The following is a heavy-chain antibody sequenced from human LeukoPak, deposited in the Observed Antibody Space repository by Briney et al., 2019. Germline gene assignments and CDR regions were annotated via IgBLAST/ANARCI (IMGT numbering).Heavy chain of an antibody. Sequence: PGASVKVSCKASGATFTTYAIIWVRQAPGQGLEWMGGIIPVFGTANYAQRFQGRVTISTDESTSTAYMELTSLRSEDTAVYYCARGYCSSTSCFLDYWGQGTLVTVSS. CDR3: ARGYCSSTSCFLDY. CDR1: GATFTTYA. D-gene: IGHD2-2*01. CDR2: IIPVFGTA. V-gene: IGHV1-69*05. J-gene: IGHJ4*02.